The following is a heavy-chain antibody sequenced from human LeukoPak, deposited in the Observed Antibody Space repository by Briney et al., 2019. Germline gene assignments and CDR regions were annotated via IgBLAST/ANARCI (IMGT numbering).Heavy chain of an antibody. D-gene: IGHD3-10*01. CDR3: ARLPYYYGSGSYYHGGN. CDR1: GYTFTGFY. Sequence: ASVKVSCKPSGYTFTGFYMHWVRQAPGQGLEWMGWINPSSRGTSYAQKLQGRVTMDWDTSISTAYMELSRLRSDGTAVYYCARLPYYYGSGSYYHGGNWGQGTLVTVSS. CDR2: INPSSRGT. J-gene: IGHJ4*02. V-gene: IGHV1-2*02.